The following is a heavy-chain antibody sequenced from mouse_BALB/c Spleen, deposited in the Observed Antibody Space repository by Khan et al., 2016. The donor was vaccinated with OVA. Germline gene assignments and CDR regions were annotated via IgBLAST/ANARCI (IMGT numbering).Heavy chain of an antibody. CDR3: ARAYYRYDGYYAMDY. J-gene: IGHJ4*01. CDR2: IWGGGGT. CDR1: GFSLSRYN. D-gene: IGHD2-14*01. V-gene: IGHV2-6-4*01. Sequence: VQLQESGPGLVAPSQSLSITCTVSGFSLSRYNIHWVRQPPGKGLEWLGTIWGGGGTDYYSTLKIRLSISKNNSKSQVFLKMNSLQTDDTAMYYCARAYYRYDGYYAMDYWGQGTSVTVSS.